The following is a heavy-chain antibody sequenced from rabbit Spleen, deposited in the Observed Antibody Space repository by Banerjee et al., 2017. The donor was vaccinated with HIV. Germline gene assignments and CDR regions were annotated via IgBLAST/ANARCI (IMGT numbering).Heavy chain of an antibody. V-gene: IGHV1S45*01. CDR1: GFYFSTSYD. D-gene: IGHD6-1*01. J-gene: IGHJ4*01. Sequence: QQQLVESGGGLVQPEGSLTLTCKASGFYFSTSYDMCWVRQSPGKGLELIACIYTANYNTYYANWAKGRFTISKSSSTTVDLKMTSLTAADTATYFCASAYSDIYFNLWGPGTLVTVS. CDR2: IYTANYNT. CDR3: ASAYSDIYFNL.